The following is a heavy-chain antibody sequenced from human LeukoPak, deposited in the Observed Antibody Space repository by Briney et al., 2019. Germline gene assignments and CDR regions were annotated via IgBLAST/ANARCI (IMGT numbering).Heavy chain of an antibody. CDR2: INPNSGGT. Sequence: ASVTVSFKASGYTFTGYYMHWVRQAPGQGLEWMGWINPNSGGTNYAQKFQGRVTMTRDTSISTAYMELSRLRSDDTAVYYCARTLVGATPFDYWGQGTLVTVSS. CDR3: ARTLVGATPFDY. CDR1: GYTFTGYY. D-gene: IGHD1-26*01. V-gene: IGHV1-2*02. J-gene: IGHJ4*02.